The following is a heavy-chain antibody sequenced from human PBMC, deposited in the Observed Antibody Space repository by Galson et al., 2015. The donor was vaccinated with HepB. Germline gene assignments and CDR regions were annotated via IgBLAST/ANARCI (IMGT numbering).Heavy chain of an antibody. Sequence: SVKVSCKASGGTFNSYTISWVRQAPGQGLEWMGRIIPILGIANYAQKFQGRVTITADKCTSTAYMELRSMRSEDTAGYYCATSKPLTMIVVVIRTDAFDIWGQGTMVTVSS. J-gene: IGHJ3*02. D-gene: IGHD3-22*01. CDR3: ATSKPLTMIVVVIRTDAFDI. CDR1: GGTFNSYT. CDR2: IIPILGIA. V-gene: IGHV1-69*02.